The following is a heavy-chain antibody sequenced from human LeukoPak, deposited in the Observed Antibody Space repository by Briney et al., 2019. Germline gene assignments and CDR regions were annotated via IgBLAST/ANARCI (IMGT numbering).Heavy chain of an antibody. Sequence: GGSLRLSCVASGFTFSVYSMSWVRQAPGKGLEWVSVIYSGGSTYYADSVKGRFTISRHNSKNTLYLQMNSLRAEDTAVYYCAREGGGYYDSSGYFHYYYYGMDVWGQGTTVTVSS. D-gene: IGHD3-22*01. CDR3: AREGGGYYDSSGYFHYYYYGMDV. CDR2: IYSGGST. J-gene: IGHJ6*02. CDR1: GFTFSVYS. V-gene: IGHV3-53*04.